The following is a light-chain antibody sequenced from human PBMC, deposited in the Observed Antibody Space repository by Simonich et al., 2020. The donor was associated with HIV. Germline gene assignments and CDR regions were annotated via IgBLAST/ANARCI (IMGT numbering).Light chain of an antibody. CDR2: WAS. V-gene: IGKV4-1*01. J-gene: IGKJ1*01. CDR1: RNILSNSNNKNY. Sequence: DIVMTQSPDSLAVSLGERATINCKSSRNILSNSNNKNYLDWYQQKPGQPPNLLIYWASTRESGVPGRCRGSGSGTDFTLTISSLQAEDVAVYYCQQYYSTPPTFGQGTKVEIK. CDR3: QQYYSTPPT.